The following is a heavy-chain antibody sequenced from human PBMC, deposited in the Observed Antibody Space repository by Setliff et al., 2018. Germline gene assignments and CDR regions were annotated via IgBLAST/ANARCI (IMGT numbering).Heavy chain of an antibody. Sequence: SETLSLTCAAYGGTFSDYYWTWIRQTPGKGLEWVGEINHRGSTNYNPSLKSRVTISVDTSRDQFSLKLISMTAADTAVYYCARGRNVAARLLDSWGQGTLVTGS. CDR1: GGTFSDYY. D-gene: IGHD6-6*01. CDR3: ARGRNVAARLLDS. J-gene: IGHJ4*02. V-gene: IGHV4-34*01. CDR2: INHRGST.